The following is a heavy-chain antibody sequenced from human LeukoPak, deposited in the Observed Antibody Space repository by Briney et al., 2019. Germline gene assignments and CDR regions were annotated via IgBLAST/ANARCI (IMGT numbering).Heavy chain of an antibody. V-gene: IGHV4-59*01. CDR3: ATWVRDGSGNTLSDY. D-gene: IGHD3-10*01. Sequence: SETLSLTCAVSGGSISSYYWSWIRQPPGKGLEWIGYIYYSGSTNYNPSLKSRVTISVDTSKNQFSLKLSSVTAADTAVYYCATWVRDGSGNTLSDYWGQGTLVTVSS. CDR1: GGSISSYY. CDR2: IYYSGST. J-gene: IGHJ4*02.